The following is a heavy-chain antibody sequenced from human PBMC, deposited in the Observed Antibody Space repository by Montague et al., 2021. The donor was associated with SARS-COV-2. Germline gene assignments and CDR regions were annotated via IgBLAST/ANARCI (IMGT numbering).Heavy chain of an antibody. CDR1: GGFISSYY. CDR2: IYYSGST. V-gene: IGHV4-59*01. Sequence: SETLSLTCTVSGGFISSYYWSWIRQPPGKGLEWIRYIYYSGSTNYNPSLKSRVTISVDTSKNQFSLKLSSVTAADTAVYYCARAPVAHITIFGVVTSFDYWGQGTLVTVSS. CDR3: ARAPVAHITIFGVVTSFDY. J-gene: IGHJ4*02. D-gene: IGHD3-3*01.